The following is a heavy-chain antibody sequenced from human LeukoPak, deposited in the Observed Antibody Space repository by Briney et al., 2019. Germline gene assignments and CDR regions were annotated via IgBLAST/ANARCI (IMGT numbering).Heavy chain of an antibody. CDR2: INQDGSDK. CDR3: ARVGYNWDDDGVDY. V-gene: IGHV3-7*01. J-gene: IGHJ4*02. Sequence: GGSLRLSCAASDFTFSSYWISWVRQAPGKGLEWVANINQDGSDKRYMDSVRGRFTISRDNAKNSLSLHMDSLGAEDTAVYYCARVGYNWDDDGVDYWGQGTLVTVSS. CDR1: DFTFSSYW. D-gene: IGHD1-1*01.